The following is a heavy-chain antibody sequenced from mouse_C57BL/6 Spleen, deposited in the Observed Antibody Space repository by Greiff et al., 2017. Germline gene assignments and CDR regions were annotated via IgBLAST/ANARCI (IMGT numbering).Heavy chain of an antibody. Sequence: QVQLQQSGAELVMPGASVKLSCKASGYTFTSYWMHWVKQRPGQGLDWIGEIDPSDSYTNYNQKFKGKSTLTVDKSSSTAYMLLSSLTSEDSAVYYCASRYYDHEGFGYWGQGTLVTVSA. CDR2: IDPSDSYT. V-gene: IGHV1-69*01. CDR3: ASRYYDHEGFGY. D-gene: IGHD2-4*01. J-gene: IGHJ3*01. CDR1: GYTFTSYW.